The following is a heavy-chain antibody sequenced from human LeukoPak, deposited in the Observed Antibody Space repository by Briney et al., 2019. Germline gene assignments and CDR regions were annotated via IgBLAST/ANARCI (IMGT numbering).Heavy chain of an antibody. D-gene: IGHD1-26*01. CDR1: GFTFSNYW. CDR3: ARVRWELLVAMYFDY. J-gene: IGHJ4*02. CDR2: ISSDGTTT. Sequence: GGSLRLSCAASGFTFSNYWMHWVRQAPGKGLVWVSVISSDGTTTAYADSVKGRFTISRDNAKNTLYLQMNSLRAEDTAVYYCARVRWELLVAMYFDYWGQGTLVTVSS. V-gene: IGHV3-74*01.